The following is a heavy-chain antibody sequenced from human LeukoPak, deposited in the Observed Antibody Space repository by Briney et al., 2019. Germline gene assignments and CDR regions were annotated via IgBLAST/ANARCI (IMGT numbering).Heavy chain of an antibody. CDR3: AKDGGTGRIAAPGADY. D-gene: IGHD6-13*01. CDR1: GSTFSSYG. J-gene: IGHJ4*02. CDR2: ISYDGSNK. Sequence: GGSLRLSCAASGSTFSSYGMHWVRQAPGKGLEWVALISYDGSNKYYTDSVKGRFTISRDDSKYTYLQMNRLRAEDTAVYYCAKDGGTGRIAAPGADYWGQGTLVTVSS. V-gene: IGHV3-30*18.